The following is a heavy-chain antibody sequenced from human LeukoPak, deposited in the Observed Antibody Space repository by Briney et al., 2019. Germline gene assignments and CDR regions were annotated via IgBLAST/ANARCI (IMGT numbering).Heavy chain of an antibody. D-gene: IGHD5-12*01. CDR3: ARGGGSGYGYYYGLDV. V-gene: IGHV3-33*07. J-gene: IGHJ6*02. Sequence: GRSLRLSCAASGFTFRSYVMYWVRQAPGRGLEWVAVIGYDGNNKYYGDSVKGRFTITRDNTKNTVYVQMNSLRAEDAAVYYWARGGGSGYGYYYGLDVWGQGTTVTVSS. CDR2: IGYDGNNK. CDR1: GFTFRSYV.